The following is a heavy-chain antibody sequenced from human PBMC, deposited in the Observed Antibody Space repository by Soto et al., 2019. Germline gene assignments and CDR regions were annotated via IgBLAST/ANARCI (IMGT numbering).Heavy chain of an antibody. CDR3: ARAPPTYCSSTSCYYYYYMDV. J-gene: IGHJ6*03. Sequence: QVQLVQSGAEVKKPGASVKVSCKASGYTFTSYDINWVRQATGQGLEWMGWMNPNSGNTGYAQKFQGRDTMTRNTSISTAYMELSSLRSEDTAVYYCARAPPTYCSSTSCYYYYYMDVWGKGTTVTVSS. D-gene: IGHD2-2*01. V-gene: IGHV1-8*01. CDR1: GYTFTSYD. CDR2: MNPNSGNT.